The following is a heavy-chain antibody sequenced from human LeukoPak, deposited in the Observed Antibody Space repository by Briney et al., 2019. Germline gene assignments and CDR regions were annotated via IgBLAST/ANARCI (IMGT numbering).Heavy chain of an antibody. CDR3: AREETGDAFDL. D-gene: IGHD3-9*01. J-gene: IGHJ3*01. CDR1: GYTFTIYA. Sequence: ASVKVSFEASGYTFTIYAMNWVRQAPGQGLEWMGWINTNTGNPTYAQGFTGRFVFSLDTSVSTAYLQISSLKAEDTAVYYCAREETGDAFDLWGQGTTVTVSS. CDR2: INTNTGNP. V-gene: IGHV7-4-1*02.